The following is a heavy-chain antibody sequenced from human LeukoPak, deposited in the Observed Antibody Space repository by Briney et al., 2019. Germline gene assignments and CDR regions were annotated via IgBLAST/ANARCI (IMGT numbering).Heavy chain of an antibody. CDR3: AGDRNYDFWSGYSP. V-gene: IGHV4-4*07. D-gene: IGHD3-3*01. Sequence: KSSETLSLTCTVSGGSISSYYWSWIRQPAGKGLEWIGRIYTSGSTNYNPSLKSRVTISVDTSKNQFSLKLSSVTAAGTAVYYCAGDRNYDFWSGYSPWGQGTLVTVSS. CDR1: GGSISSYY. J-gene: IGHJ5*02. CDR2: IYTSGST.